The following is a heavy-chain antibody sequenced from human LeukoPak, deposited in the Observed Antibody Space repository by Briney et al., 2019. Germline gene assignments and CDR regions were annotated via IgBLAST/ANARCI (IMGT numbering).Heavy chain of an antibody. D-gene: IGHD1-26*01. Sequence: SQTLSLTCAISGDSVSSNSAAWDWIRQSPSRGLEWLGRTYYRSKWYNDYAVSVKSRITINPDTSKNQFSLQLNSVTPEDTAVYYCARESYGSYSELSAFVDYWGQGTLVTVSS. CDR2: TYYRSKWYN. CDR3: ARESYGSYSELSAFVDY. J-gene: IGHJ4*02. CDR1: GDSVSSNSAA. V-gene: IGHV6-1*01.